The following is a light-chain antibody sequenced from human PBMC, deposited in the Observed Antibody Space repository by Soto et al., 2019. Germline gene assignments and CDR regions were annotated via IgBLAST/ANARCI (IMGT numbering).Light chain of an antibody. J-gene: IGKJ1*01. Sequence: EIVMTQSPATLSVSPGERATLSCRASQSVTSNLAWYQQKPGQAPRLLIYGASTRATGIPGRFSGSGSGTEFTLTISSLQSEDFAVYHCHQYNNWPPTFGQGTKVDIK. CDR1: QSVTSN. CDR3: HQYNNWPPT. CDR2: GAS. V-gene: IGKV3-15*01.